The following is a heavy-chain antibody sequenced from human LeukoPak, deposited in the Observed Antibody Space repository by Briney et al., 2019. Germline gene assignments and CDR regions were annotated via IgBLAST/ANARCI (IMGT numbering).Heavy chain of an antibody. V-gene: IGHV4-4*07. J-gene: IGHJ4*02. CDR3: ARVGSDFWSGYHIEYYFDY. D-gene: IGHD3-3*01. CDR1: GGSISSYY. CDR2: IYTSGST. Sequence: SETLSLTCTVSGGSISSYYWSWIRQPAGKGLEWIGRIYTSGSTNYNPSLKSRVTMSVDTSKNQFSLKLSSVTAADTAVYYCARVGSDFWSGYHIEYYFDYWGQGTLVTVSS.